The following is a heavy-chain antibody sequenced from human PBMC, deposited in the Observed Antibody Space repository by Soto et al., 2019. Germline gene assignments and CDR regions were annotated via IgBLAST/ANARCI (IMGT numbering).Heavy chain of an antibody. D-gene: IGHD2-15*01. V-gene: IGHV4-39*01. Sequence: SETLSLTCTVSGGSISSSSYYWGWIRQPPGKGLEWIGSIYYSGSTYYNPSLKSRVTISVDTSKNQFSLKLSSVTAADTAVYYCASQVLLQYHYGMDVWSQGTTVTV. J-gene: IGHJ6*02. CDR3: ASQVLLQYHYGMDV. CDR1: GGSISSSSYY. CDR2: IYYSGST.